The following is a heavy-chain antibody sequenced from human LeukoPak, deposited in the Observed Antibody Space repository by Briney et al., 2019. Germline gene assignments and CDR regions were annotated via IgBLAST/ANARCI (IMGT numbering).Heavy chain of an antibody. J-gene: IGHJ4*02. CDR2: INHSGST. CDR3: ARGSSSWLDY. Sequence: ASETLSLTCAVYGGSSSGYYWSWIRQPPGKGLEWIGEINHSGSTNYNPSLKSRVTISVDTSKNQFSLKLSSVTAADTAVYYCARGSSSWLDYWGQGTLVTVSS. V-gene: IGHV4-34*01. CDR1: GGSSSGYY. D-gene: IGHD6-13*01.